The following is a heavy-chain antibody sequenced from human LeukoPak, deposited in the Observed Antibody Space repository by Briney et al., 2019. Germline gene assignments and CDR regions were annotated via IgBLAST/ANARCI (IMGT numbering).Heavy chain of an antibody. CDR1: RGSISSYY. Sequence: SSETLSLTCTVSRGSISSYYWSWIRQPPGKGLEWIGYIYYSGSTNYNPSLKSRVTISADTSENQFSLKLSSVTAADTAVYYCARGKGYFDYWGQGTLVTVSS. CDR3: ARGKGYFDY. V-gene: IGHV4-59*01. CDR2: IYYSGST. J-gene: IGHJ4*02.